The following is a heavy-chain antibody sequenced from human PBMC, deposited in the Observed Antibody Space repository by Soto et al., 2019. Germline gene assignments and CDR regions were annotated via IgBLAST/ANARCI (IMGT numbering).Heavy chain of an antibody. J-gene: IGHJ3*02. CDR1: GFTFSSYG. CDR3: AKDLWAGSSGYATDDAFDI. Sequence: QVQLVESGGGVVQPGRSLRLSCAASGFTFSSYGMHWVRQAPGKGLEWVAVISYDGSNKYYADSVKGRFTISRDNSKNTLYLQMNSLRAEDTAVYYCAKDLWAGSSGYATDDAFDIWGQGTMVTVSS. CDR2: ISYDGSNK. V-gene: IGHV3-30*18. D-gene: IGHD6-13*01.